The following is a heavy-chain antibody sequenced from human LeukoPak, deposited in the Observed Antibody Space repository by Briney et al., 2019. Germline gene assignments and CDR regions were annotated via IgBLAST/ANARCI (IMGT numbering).Heavy chain of an antibody. J-gene: IGHJ4*02. CDR2: INHSGST. D-gene: IGHD6-6*01. V-gene: IGHV4-34*01. Sequence: SETLSLTCAVYGGSFSGYYWSWIPQPPGKGLKWIGEINHSGSTNYNPSLKSRVTISVDTSKNQFSLKPSSVTAADTAVYYCARDSIAAQDKGDYWGQGTLVTVSS. CDR3: ARDSIAAQDKGDY. CDR1: GGSFSGYY.